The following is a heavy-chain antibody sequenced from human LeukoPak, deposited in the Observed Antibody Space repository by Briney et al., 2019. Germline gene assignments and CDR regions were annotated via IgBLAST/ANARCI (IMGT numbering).Heavy chain of an antibody. CDR1: GYSFSMYW. Sequence: GESLKISCKGSGYSFSMYWTGWVRQVPGKGLEWMGIIYPGDSQTAYSPSFQGQVTISADKSINTAYLQWRSLEASDTAMYYCGRIRGYDFWSRGAFDTWGQGTMVTVSS. V-gene: IGHV5-51*01. J-gene: IGHJ3*02. D-gene: IGHD3-3*01. CDR2: IYPGDSQT. CDR3: GRIRGYDFWSRGAFDT.